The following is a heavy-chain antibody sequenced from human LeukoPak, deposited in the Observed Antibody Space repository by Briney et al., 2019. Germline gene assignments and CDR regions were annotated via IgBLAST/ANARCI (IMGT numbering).Heavy chain of an antibody. CDR2: ISSSSSTI. Sequence: GGSLRLSCAASGFTFSSYSMNWVRQAPGKGLEWVSYISSSSSTIYYADSVKGRFTISRDNAKNSLYLQMNSLRAEDTAVYYCARENQERAYHIVVVTVSYWYFDLWGRGTLVTVSS. V-gene: IGHV3-48*01. CDR3: ARENQERAYHIVVVTVSYWYFDL. CDR1: GFTFSSYS. D-gene: IGHD2-21*02. J-gene: IGHJ2*01.